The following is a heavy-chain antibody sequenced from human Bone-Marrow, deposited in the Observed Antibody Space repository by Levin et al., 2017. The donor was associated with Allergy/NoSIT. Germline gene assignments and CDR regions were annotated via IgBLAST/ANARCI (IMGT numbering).Heavy chain of an antibody. CDR3: ARGRWELPKQIPGKIRNYYYDYGMDV. CDR1: GGTFSSYA. D-gene: IGHD1-26*01. J-gene: IGHJ6*02. CDR2: IIPIFGTA. Sequence: KISCKASGGTFSSYAISWVRQAPGQGLEWMGGIIPIFGTANYAQKFQGRVTITADKSTSTAYMELSSLRSEDTAVYYCARGRWELPKQIPGKIRNYYYDYGMDVWGQGTTVTVSS. V-gene: IGHV1-69*06.